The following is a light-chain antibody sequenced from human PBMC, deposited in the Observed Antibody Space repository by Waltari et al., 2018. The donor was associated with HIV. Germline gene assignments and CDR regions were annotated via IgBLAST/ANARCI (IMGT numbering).Light chain of an antibody. CDR3: CSYAGSSTYVV. V-gene: IGLV2-23*01. CDR1: SRDVGSYNL. Sequence: QSALTQPASVSGSPGQSITISCTRSSRDVGSYNLVSWYQQHPGKAPKLMIYEGSKRPSGVSTRFSGSKSGNTASLTISGLQAEDEADYYCCSYAGSSTYVVFGGGTKLTVL. CDR2: EGS. J-gene: IGLJ2*01.